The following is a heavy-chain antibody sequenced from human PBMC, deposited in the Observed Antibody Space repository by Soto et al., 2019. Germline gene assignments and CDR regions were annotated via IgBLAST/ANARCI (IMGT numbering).Heavy chain of an antibody. V-gene: IGHV3-74*01. Sequence: GGSLRLSCAASGFTFSSYWMHWVRQAPGKGLVWVSRINSDGSSTSYADSVKGRFTISRDNAKNTLYLQMNSLRAEDTAVYYCARPPLAIVVVTAIDYYYGMDVWGQGTKGT. CDR3: ARPPLAIVVVTAIDYYYGMDV. CDR2: INSDGSST. J-gene: IGHJ6*02. CDR1: GFTFSSYW. D-gene: IGHD2-21*02.